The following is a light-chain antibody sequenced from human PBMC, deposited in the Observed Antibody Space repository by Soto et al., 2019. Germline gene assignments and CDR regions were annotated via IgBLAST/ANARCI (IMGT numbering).Light chain of an antibody. J-gene: IGKJ1*01. CDR2: GAS. Sequence: EIVLTQSPGTLSLSPGERATLSCRASQTISSSYLAWYQQKPGQAPRLLIYGASSRATGIPDRFSGSGSATDFTLTISSLEPEDFAVYYCPQYGSSPKTCGQGTKVDIK. V-gene: IGKV3-20*01. CDR1: QTISSSY. CDR3: PQYGSSPKT.